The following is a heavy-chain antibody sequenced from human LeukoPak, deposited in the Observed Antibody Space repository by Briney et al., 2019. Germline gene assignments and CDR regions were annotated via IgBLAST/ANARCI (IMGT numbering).Heavy chain of an antibody. V-gene: IGHV4-39*07. CDR3: ARDPREFDP. CDR2: IYHSGST. CDR1: GGSISSSSYY. Sequence: PSETLSLTCTVSGGSISSSSYYWGWIRQPPGKGLEWIGSIYHSGSTYYNPSLKSRVTISVDTSKNQFSLKLSSVTAADTAVYYCARDPREFDPWGQGTLVTVSS. J-gene: IGHJ5*02.